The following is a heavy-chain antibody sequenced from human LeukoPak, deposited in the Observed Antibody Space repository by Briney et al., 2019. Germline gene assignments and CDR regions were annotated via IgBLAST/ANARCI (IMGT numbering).Heavy chain of an antibody. CDR2: FDPEDGET. CDR1: GYTLTELS. J-gene: IGHJ4*02. D-gene: IGHD3-3*01. V-gene: IGHV1-24*01. Sequence: ASVKVSCKVSGYTLTELSMHWVRQAPGKGLEWMGGFDPEDGETIYAQKFQGRVTMTEDTSTDTAYMELSSLRSEDTAVYYRATLRGFGVDYYFDYWGQGTLVTVSS. CDR3: ATLRGFGVDYYFDY.